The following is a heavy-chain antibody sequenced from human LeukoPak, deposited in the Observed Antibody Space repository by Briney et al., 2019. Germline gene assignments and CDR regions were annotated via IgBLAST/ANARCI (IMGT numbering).Heavy chain of an antibody. CDR3: ATLASSTEDYLHY. CDR2: IKRKNDGETT. D-gene: IGHD5-12*01. J-gene: IGHJ4*02. Sequence: GGSLRLSCAASGFTFSNAWMSWVRQAPGKGLEWIGRIKRKNDGETTDYAAPVKGRFTISRDDSKNQLYLQMNSLNTEDTAVYHSATLASSTEDYLHYWGQGTLVTVYS. CDR1: GFTFSNAW. V-gene: IGHV3-15*01.